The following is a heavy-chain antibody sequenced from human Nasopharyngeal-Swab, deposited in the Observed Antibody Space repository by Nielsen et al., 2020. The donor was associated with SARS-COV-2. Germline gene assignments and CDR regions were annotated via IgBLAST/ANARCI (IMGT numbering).Heavy chain of an antibody. J-gene: IGHJ6*03. Sequence: SETLSLTCTVSGGSIGSGSYYWSWIRQPAGKGLEWIGRIYTSGSTNYNPSLKSRVTISVDTSKNQFSLKLSSVTAADTAVYYCARGELLNSYYYYYMDVWGKGTTVTVSS. CDR1: GGSIGSGSYY. CDR3: ARGELLNSYYYYYMDV. CDR2: IYTSGST. D-gene: IGHD1-26*01. V-gene: IGHV4-61*02.